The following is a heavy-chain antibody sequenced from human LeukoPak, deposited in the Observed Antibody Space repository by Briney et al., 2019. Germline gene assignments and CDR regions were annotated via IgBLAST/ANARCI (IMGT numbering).Heavy chain of an antibody. J-gene: IGHJ4*02. Sequence: PGGSLRLSCAASGFTVSSNYMSWVRQAPGKGLEWVPVIYSGGSTYYADSVKGRFTISRDNSKNTLYLQMNSLRAEDTAVYYCASAYYYGSGSYMEYYFDYWGQGTLVTVSS. CDR1: GFTVSSNY. V-gene: IGHV3-53*01. CDR2: IYSGGST. CDR3: ASAYYYGSGSYMEYYFDY. D-gene: IGHD3-10*01.